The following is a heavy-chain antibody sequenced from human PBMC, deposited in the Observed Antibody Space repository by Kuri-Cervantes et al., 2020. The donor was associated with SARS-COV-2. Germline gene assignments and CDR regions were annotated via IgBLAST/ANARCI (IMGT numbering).Heavy chain of an antibody. CDR1: RFTFSSYA. Sequence: GESLKISCAASRFTFSSYAMSWVRQAPGKGLEWVSAISGSGGSTYYADSVKGRFTISRDNSKNTLYLQMNSLRAEDTAVYYCARGVGYGDYTFDYWGQGTLVTVSS. D-gene: IGHD4-17*01. CDR3: ARGVGYGDYTFDY. V-gene: IGHV3-23*01. CDR2: ISGSGGST. J-gene: IGHJ4*02.